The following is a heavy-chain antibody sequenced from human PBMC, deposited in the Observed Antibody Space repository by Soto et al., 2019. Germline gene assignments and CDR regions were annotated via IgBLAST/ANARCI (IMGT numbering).Heavy chain of an antibody. CDR1: GYTFTNYG. V-gene: IGHV1-18*01. Sequence: ASVKVSCKASGYTFTNYGISWVRQAPGEGLEWVGWINTSNDNKLYAQKLQGRLTLTTDTSTSTAYMDLTTLRSDDTAVYFCARATGAASFDFWAQGTLVTVSS. CDR2: INTSNDNK. CDR3: ARATGAASFDF. J-gene: IGHJ4*02. D-gene: IGHD2-15*01.